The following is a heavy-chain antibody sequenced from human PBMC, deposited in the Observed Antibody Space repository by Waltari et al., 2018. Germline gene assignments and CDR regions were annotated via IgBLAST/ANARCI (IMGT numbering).Heavy chain of an antibody. Sequence: QVQLQQWGAGLLKPSETLSLTCAVYGWSSSGNYWTWIRQSPGKGLEWIGEINDSGRTKYKPSLKSRVTISIDTSKNQFSLRLSSVTAADRAVYYCARGTFGVVIIPYYYYHMDVWGKGTSVTVSS. J-gene: IGHJ6*03. CDR1: GWSSSGNY. CDR3: ARGTFGVVIIPYYYYHMDV. V-gene: IGHV4-34*02. D-gene: IGHD3-3*01. CDR2: INDSGRT.